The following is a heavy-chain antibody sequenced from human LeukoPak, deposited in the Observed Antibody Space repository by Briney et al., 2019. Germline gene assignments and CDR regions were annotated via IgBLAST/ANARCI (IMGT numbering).Heavy chain of an antibody. Sequence: PSETLSLTCTVSGGPISSSSYYWGWIRQPPGKGLEWIGSIYYSGSTYYNPSLRSRVTISVDTSKNQFSLKLSSVTAADTAVYYCARVGSGYDPVRLDYWGQGTLVTVSS. J-gene: IGHJ4*02. CDR1: GGPISSSSYY. CDR3: ARVGSGYDPVRLDY. CDR2: IYYSGST. D-gene: IGHD5-12*01. V-gene: IGHV4-39*07.